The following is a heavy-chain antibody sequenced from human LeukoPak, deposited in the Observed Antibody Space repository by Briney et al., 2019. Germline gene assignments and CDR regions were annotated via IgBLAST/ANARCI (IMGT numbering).Heavy chain of an antibody. J-gene: IGHJ6*02. CDR1: GASISSYY. D-gene: IGHD1-1*01. Sequence: SETLSLTCTVSGASISSYYWSWIRQSPGKGLEWIGYIYYSGSANYNPSLKSRVTISVDTSKNQFSLKLSSVTAADTALYYCARAATGPLPNYYYYYGMDVWGQGTTVTVSS. CDR2: IYYSGSA. CDR3: ARAATGPLPNYYYYYGMDV. V-gene: IGHV4-59*01.